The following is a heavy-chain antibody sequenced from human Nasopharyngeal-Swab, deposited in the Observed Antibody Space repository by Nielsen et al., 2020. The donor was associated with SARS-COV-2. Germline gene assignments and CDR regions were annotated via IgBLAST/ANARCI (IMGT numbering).Heavy chain of an antibody. D-gene: IGHD6-19*01. CDR3: ARVGVAVAGAYNWFDP. CDR2: IYTSGST. CDR1: GGSFSAYY. J-gene: IGHJ5*02. V-gene: IGHV4-59*10. Sequence: SETLSLTCAVYGGSFSAYYWSWIRQPAGKGLEWIGRIYTSGSTNYNPSLKSRVTMSVDTSKNQFSLKLSSVTAADTAVYYCARVGVAVAGAYNWFDPWGQGTLVTVSS.